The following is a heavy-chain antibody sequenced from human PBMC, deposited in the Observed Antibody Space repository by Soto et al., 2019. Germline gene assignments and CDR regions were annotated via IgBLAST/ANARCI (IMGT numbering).Heavy chain of an antibody. CDR2: IWYDGSNK. CDR3: ERGIGDWLNYYFDY. V-gene: IGHV3-33*01. Sequence: QVQLLESGGGVVQSGRSLRLSCAASGFTFSSYGMHWVRQAPGKGLEWVAVIWYDGSNKYYADSVKGRFTISRDKSKNTLYLQMNSLRADNTAVYYCERGIGDWLNYYFDYWGQGTLVTVSS. J-gene: IGHJ4*02. D-gene: IGHD3-9*01. CDR1: GFTFSSYG.